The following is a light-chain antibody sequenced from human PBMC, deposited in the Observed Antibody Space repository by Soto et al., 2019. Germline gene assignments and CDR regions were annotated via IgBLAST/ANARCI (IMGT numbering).Light chain of an antibody. CDR1: QSVSDN. Sequence: EIVMTQSPATLSVSPGERATLSCRASQSVSDNLAWYQRKPGQAPRLLIYGASTRATGIPARFSGSGSETEFTLTISSLQSEDFAIYYCQQSNNWPYTFGQGTKVVIK. CDR2: GAS. CDR3: QQSNNWPYT. J-gene: IGKJ2*01. V-gene: IGKV3-15*01.